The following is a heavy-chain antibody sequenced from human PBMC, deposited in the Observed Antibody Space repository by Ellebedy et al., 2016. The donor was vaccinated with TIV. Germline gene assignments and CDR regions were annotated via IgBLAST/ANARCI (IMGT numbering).Heavy chain of an antibody. D-gene: IGHD5-12*01. Sequence: SETLSLTCTVSGGSISTYYWSWIRQPPGKGLEWIRYIYYSGSTNYNPSLKSRVTISVDTSKNHFSLKLSSVTAADTAVYYCAREDRGYGSYFDYWGQGTLVTVSS. CDR1: GGSISTYY. J-gene: IGHJ4*02. V-gene: IGHV4-59*01. CDR3: AREDRGYGSYFDY. CDR2: IYYSGST.